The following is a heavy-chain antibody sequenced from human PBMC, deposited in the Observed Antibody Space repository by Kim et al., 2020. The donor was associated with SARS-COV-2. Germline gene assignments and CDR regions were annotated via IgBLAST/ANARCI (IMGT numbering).Heavy chain of an antibody. CDR2: VSYSGAT. D-gene: IGHD2-2*01. Sequence: SETLSLTCTVTGGYISSSGYLWAWIRQSPGMGLEWLASVSYSGATYYNPSLQSRGTISKDTSKNQFFLKVKSVTAADTAMYYCARYANDEWLLINWGKDT. V-gene: IGHV4-39*07. CDR1: GGYISSSGYL. J-gene: IGHJ1*01. CDR3: ARYANDEWLLIN.